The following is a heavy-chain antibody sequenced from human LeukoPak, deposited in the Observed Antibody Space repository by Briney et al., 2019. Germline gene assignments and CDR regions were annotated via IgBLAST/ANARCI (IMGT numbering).Heavy chain of an antibody. V-gene: IGHV4-59*01. CDR3: ARLSKIATAGPNYYHSMDV. J-gene: IGHJ6*02. D-gene: IGHD6-13*01. Sequence: SETLSLTCTVSGGSITNYYWTWIRQPPGKGVEWIGYIYYSGSTNYNPSLKSRVTISVDTSKNQFSLKLSSVTAADTALYYCARLSKIATAGPNYYHSMDVWGQGTTVTVSS. CDR1: GGSITNYY. CDR2: IYYSGST.